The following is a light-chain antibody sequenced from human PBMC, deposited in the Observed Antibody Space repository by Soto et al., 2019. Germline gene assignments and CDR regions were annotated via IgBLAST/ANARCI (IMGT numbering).Light chain of an antibody. CDR2: GAS. CDR1: QSVSYN. CDR3: QQYNNWPSIT. Sequence: EIVLSQSPATLSVSPGERVTLSCRASQSVSYNLAWYQQKPGQAPRLLIYGASTRATGIPARFSGSGSGTEFTLTISSLQSEDFAVYYCQQYNNWPSITFGQGTRLEIK. V-gene: IGKV3-15*01. J-gene: IGKJ5*01.